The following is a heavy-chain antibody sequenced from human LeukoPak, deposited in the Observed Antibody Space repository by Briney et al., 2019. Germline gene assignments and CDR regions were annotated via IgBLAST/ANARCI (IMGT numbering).Heavy chain of an antibody. V-gene: IGHV4-30-2*01. CDR2: IYHSGST. CDR3: VRGAPTFDP. Sequence: SETLSLTCAVSGVSISSGGYSWSWIRQPPGKGLEWIGYIYHSGSTYYNPSLKSRVTISVDRSKNQFSLKLSSVTAADTAVYYFVRGAPTFDPWGQGTLVTVSS. CDR1: GVSISSGGYS. J-gene: IGHJ5*02. D-gene: IGHD4/OR15-4a*01.